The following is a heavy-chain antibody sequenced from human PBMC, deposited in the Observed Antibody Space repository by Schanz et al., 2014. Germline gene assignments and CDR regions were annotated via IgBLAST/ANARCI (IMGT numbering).Heavy chain of an antibody. Sequence: VQLVESGGGLVQPGRSLRLSCAASGFTFNDYWMHWVRQAPGKGLVWVSRINSDGRSTNYADSVKGRFSISRDNARNTLHLQMNNLRVEDTAVYYCARGPDYGSGSYSSYWGQGTLVTVSS. V-gene: IGHV3-74*02. CDR3: ARGPDYGSGSYSSY. CDR1: GFTFNDYW. D-gene: IGHD3-10*01. J-gene: IGHJ4*02. CDR2: INSDGRST.